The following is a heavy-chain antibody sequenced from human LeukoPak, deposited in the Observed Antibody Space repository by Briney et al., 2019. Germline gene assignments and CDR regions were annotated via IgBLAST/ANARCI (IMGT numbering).Heavy chain of an antibody. CDR2: INPNSGGT. CDR3: ARDRKYYYDSSGSNYYYYMDV. Sequence: ASAKVSCKASGYTFTGYYMHWVRQAPGQGLEWMGWINPNSGGTNYAQKFQGRVTMTRDTSISTAYMELSRLRSDDTAVYYCARDRKYYYDSSGSNYYYYMDVWGKGTTVTVSS. D-gene: IGHD3-22*01. V-gene: IGHV1-2*02. CDR1: GYTFTGYY. J-gene: IGHJ6*03.